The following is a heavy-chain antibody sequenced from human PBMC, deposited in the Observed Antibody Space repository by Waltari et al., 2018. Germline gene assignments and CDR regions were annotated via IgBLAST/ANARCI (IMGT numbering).Heavy chain of an antibody. CDR1: GFTLRNYW. Sequence: EVQLVESGGGLAHPGGSLTLSCVGSGFTLRNYWMTWVRQAPGKGLEWVATMNKDGSERYYVDSVRGRVIISKDDAKNSLSLEMNILAVEDTASYYCARDSPDKHWKFFGNDHWGQGTLVNVSP. D-gene: IGHD1-1*01. CDR2: MNKDGSER. V-gene: IGHV3-7*01. CDR3: ARDSPDKHWKFFGNDH. J-gene: IGHJ4*02.